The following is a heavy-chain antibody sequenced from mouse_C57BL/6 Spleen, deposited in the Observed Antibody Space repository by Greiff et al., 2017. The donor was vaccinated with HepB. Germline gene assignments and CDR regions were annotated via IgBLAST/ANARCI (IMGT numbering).Heavy chain of an antibody. CDR1: GFNIKDYY. CDR3: ALYDGYLYYFDY. D-gene: IGHD2-3*01. Sequence: EIQLQQSGAELVKPGVSVKLSCTASGFNIKDYYMHWVKQRTEQGLEWIGRIDPEDGETKYAPKFQGKATIPADTSSNTAYPQLSSLTSEDTAVYYWALYDGYLYYFDYWGQGTTLTVSS. V-gene: IGHV14-2*01. CDR2: IDPEDGET. J-gene: IGHJ2*01.